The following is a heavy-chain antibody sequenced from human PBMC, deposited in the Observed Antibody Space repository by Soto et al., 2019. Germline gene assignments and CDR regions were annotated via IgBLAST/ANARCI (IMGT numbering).Heavy chain of an antibody. J-gene: IGHJ5*02. V-gene: IGHV3-49*01. CDR3: TRIGDYSKGGP. CDR1: GFSFSVCG. CDR2: VTRKANGGTT. D-gene: IGHD4-4*01. Sequence: GGSLRLSCTVSGFSFSVCGLSWSRLVPGKGLDSLEFVTRKANGGTTKNTTSVKGKFTISRNNSKSISYLQMDSMKTHDTAVYYCTRIGDYSKGGPWDQGTLVTVSS.